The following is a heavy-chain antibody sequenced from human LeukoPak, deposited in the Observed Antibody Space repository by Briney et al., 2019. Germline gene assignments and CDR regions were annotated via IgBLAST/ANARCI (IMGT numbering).Heavy chain of an antibody. CDR1: GFTFTSSA. CDR2: IVVGSGNT. Sequence: SAKVSCKASGFTFTSSAVQWVRQARGQRLEWIGWIVVGSGNTNYAQKFQERVTITRDMSTSTAYMELSSLRSEDTAVYYCAAELRMDGYNSDWGQGTLVTVSS. V-gene: IGHV1-58*01. CDR3: AAELRMDGYNSD. J-gene: IGHJ4*02. D-gene: IGHD5-24*01.